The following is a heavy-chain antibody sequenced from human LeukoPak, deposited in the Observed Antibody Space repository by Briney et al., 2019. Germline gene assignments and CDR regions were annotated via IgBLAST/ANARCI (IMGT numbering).Heavy chain of an antibody. D-gene: IGHD6-6*01. Sequence: SETLSLTCTVSGGSISSYYWSWIRQPPGKGLEWIGYIYTSGGTNYNPSLKSRVTISVDTSKNQFSLKLSSVTAADTAVYYCASHSSSSSLFDYWGQGTLVTVSS. V-gene: IGHV4-4*09. CDR3: ASHSSSSSLFDY. J-gene: IGHJ4*02. CDR2: IYTSGGT. CDR1: GGSISSYY.